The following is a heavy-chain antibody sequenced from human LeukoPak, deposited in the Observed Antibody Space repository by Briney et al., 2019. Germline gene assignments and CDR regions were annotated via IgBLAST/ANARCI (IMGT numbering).Heavy chain of an antibody. Sequence: GGSLRLSCAASGFSFSSYWMTWVRQAPGKGLEWVANIQQDSSNKYYIDSAKCRFTISRDNAKNSLYLQMTSLRVEDAAVYYCARGGMAHQSFDYWGQGTLVTVSS. D-gene: IGHD1-14*01. CDR1: GFSFSSYW. CDR3: ARGGMAHQSFDY. J-gene: IGHJ4*02. V-gene: IGHV3-7*02. CDR2: IQQDSSNK.